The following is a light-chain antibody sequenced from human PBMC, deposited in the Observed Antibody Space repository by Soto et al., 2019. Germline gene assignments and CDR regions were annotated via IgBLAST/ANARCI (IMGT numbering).Light chain of an antibody. J-gene: IGKJ1*01. CDR2: KAS. CDR1: QHIRDL. CDR3: QHYDHYPWT. Sequence: IPMTQSPSMVSASVGDKVIITCRASQHIRDLLAWYQQRPGKAPELIIYKASHLQPGVPSRFSGSGLGTEFTLTFTSLQPDDLATYYCQHYDHYPWTFGQGTKVEV. V-gene: IGKV1-5*03.